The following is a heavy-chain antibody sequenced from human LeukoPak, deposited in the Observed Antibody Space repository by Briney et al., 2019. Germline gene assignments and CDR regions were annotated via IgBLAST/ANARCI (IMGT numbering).Heavy chain of an antibody. J-gene: IGHJ6*02. CDR1: GGNFVTYA. V-gene: IGHV1-69*04. D-gene: IGHD4-11*01. Sequence: SVKVSCKASGGNFVTYAFSWVRQAPGKGLEWMGRITPIIGVRNYARKFQGRVIISADKSTTTVYMELSSLRSDDTAIYYCAREFEGFDDYSDSYYGMDVWGQGTTVTVSS. CDR3: AREFEGFDDYSDSYYGMDV. CDR2: ITPIIGVR.